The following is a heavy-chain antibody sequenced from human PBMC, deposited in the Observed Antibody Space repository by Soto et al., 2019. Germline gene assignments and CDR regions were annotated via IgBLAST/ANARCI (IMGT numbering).Heavy chain of an antibody. CDR1: GGSFSGYY. CDR3: ARGQRYFDWLLWAFDY. D-gene: IGHD3-9*01. CDR2: INHSGST. J-gene: IGHJ4*02. V-gene: IGHV4-34*01. Sequence: QVQLQQWGAGLLKPSETLSLTCAVYGGSFSGYYWSWIRQPPGKGLEWIGEINHSGSTNYNPSRKSRVTTSVDTSKNQFSLKLSSVTAADTAVYYCARGQRYFDWLLWAFDYWGQGTLVTVSS.